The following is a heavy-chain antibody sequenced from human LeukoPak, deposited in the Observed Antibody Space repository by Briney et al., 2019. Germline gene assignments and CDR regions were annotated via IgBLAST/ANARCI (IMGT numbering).Heavy chain of an antibody. D-gene: IGHD2-8*01. CDR2: IIPIFGTA. Sequence: SVKVSCKASGGTFSSYAISWVRQAPGQGLEWMGGIIPIFGTANYAQKFQGRVTITADKSTSTAYMELSSLRSEDTAVYYCARGRMAANYFDYWGQGTLVTVSS. J-gene: IGHJ4*02. CDR1: GGTFSSYA. V-gene: IGHV1-69*06. CDR3: ARGRMAANYFDY.